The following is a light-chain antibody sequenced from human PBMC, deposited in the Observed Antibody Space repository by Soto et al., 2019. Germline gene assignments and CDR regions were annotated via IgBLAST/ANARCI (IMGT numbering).Light chain of an antibody. CDR2: GNN. CDR1: GSNIGAAYD. V-gene: IGLV1-40*01. J-gene: IGLJ2*01. Sequence: QTVVTQPPSVSGAPGQRVTISCTGSGSNIGAAYDVRWYQQLPGTAPKLLIYGNNNRPSGVPDRFSGSKSGTSASLAITGLQVEDEADYYCQSYDNSLSGPVVFGGGTKLTVL. CDR3: QSYDNSLSGPVV.